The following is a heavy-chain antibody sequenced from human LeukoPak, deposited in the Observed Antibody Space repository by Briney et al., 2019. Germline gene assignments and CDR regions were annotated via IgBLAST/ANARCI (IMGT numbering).Heavy chain of an antibody. CDR3: AKGPYSSRWYHFDN. CDR2: ITGSGDIT. V-gene: IGHV3-23*01. D-gene: IGHD6-13*01. Sequence: GGSLRLSCAASGFTFSSCAISWVRQAPEKGLEWVSTITGSGDITYYADSVKGRFTISRDNSKNALYLQMNSLRAEDTAVYFCAKGPYSSRWYHFDNWGQGTLVTVSS. CDR1: GFTFSSCA. J-gene: IGHJ4*02.